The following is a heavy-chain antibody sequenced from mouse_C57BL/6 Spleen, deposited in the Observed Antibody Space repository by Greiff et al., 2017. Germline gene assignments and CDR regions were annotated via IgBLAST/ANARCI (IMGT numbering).Heavy chain of an antibody. V-gene: IGHV5-9-1*02. CDR1: GFTFSSYA. D-gene: IGHD2-4*01. CDR2: ISSGGDYI. CDR3: TRGNYDYGGFAY. J-gene: IGHJ3*01. Sequence: EVQVVESGEGLVKPGGSLKLSCAASGFTFSSYAMSWVRQTPEKRLEWVAYISSGGDYIYYADTVKGRFTISRDNARNTLYLQMSSLKSEDTAMYYCTRGNYDYGGFAYWGQGTLVTVSA.